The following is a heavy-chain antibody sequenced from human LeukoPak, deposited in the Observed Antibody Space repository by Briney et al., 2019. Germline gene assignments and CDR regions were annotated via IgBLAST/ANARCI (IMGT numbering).Heavy chain of an antibody. CDR2: IKQDGSEK. Sequence: GGSLRLSCAASKFSFSSYWMNWVRQAPGEGLEWVANIKQDGSEKNYVDSVKGRFTISRDNPKNSVYLQMNSLGVEDTAIYYCGRAFPPLRTSSAGDLWGQGILVTVSS. D-gene: IGHD3-16*01. V-gene: IGHV3-7*01. CDR1: KFSFSSYW. J-gene: IGHJ4*02. CDR3: GRAFPPLRTSSAGDL.